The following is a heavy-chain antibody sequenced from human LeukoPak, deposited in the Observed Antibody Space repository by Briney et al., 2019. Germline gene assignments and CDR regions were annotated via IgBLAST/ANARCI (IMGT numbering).Heavy chain of an antibody. Sequence: SETLSLTCTVSGYSISSGYYWGWIRQPPGKGLEWIGSIYHSGSTYYNPSLKSRVTISVDTSKNQFSLKLSSVTAADTAVYYCARLVFGELCFDYWGQGTLVTVSS. CDR3: ARLVFGELCFDY. CDR2: IYHSGST. CDR1: GYSISSGYY. J-gene: IGHJ4*02. D-gene: IGHD3-10*01. V-gene: IGHV4-38-2*02.